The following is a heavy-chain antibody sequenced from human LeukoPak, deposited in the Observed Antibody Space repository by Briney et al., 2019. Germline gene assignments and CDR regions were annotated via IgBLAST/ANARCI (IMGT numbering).Heavy chain of an antibody. J-gene: IGHJ4*02. CDR1: GGAISSTAYY. CDR2: IYYSGST. CDR3: ARHPPYGSRNWGAYYFDS. D-gene: IGHD3-10*01. V-gene: IGHV4-39*01. Sequence: SETLSLTCNVSGGAISSTAYYWGWIRQPPGKGLEWIGSIYYSGSTYYNPSLRSRVTISVDTSHNQFSLKLNSVTAADTALYYCARHPPYGSRNWGAYYFDSWGQGTLVTVSS.